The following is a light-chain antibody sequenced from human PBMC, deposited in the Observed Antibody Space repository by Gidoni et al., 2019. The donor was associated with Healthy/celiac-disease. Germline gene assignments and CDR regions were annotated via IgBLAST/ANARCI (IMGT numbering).Light chain of an antibody. J-gene: IGKJ3*01. CDR1: QSVSSY. Sequence: EIVLTQSPATLSLSPGARATLSCRASQSVSSYLAWYQQKPGQAPRLLIYDASNRAPGIPASFSGSGSGTDFTLTISSLEPEDFAVYYCQQRSNWPSTFGPGTKVDIK. CDR2: DAS. CDR3: QQRSNWPST. V-gene: IGKV3-11*01.